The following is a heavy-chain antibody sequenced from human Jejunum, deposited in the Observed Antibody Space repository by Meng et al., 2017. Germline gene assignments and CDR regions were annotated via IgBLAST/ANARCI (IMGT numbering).Heavy chain of an antibody. CDR1: GDSVSGNTGA. V-gene: IGHV6-1*01. J-gene: IGHJ3*01. CDR3: ARGSHYAFDV. CDR2: TYYRSKWYN. Sequence: QHAGPGLFKPSQTLSLTWAISGDSVSGNTGAWNWIRQSPSRGLEWLGRTYYRSKWYNDYAVSVIGRITINPDTSKSQFSLQLNSVTPEDTAVYYCARGSHYAFDVWGQGTMVTVSS.